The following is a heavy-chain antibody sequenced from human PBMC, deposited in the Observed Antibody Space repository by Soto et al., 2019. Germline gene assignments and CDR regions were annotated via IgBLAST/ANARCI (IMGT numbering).Heavy chain of an antibody. CDR2: INPTSGGT. D-gene: IGHD2-21*01. V-gene: IGHV1-46*01. CDR1: GYAFTNFH. Sequence: QVQLVQSGAEVEKPGASVTVSCKASGYAFTNFHVHWLRLAPGQGLERVGMINPTSGGTAYQQNFQGRVTMTRDTSTSTIYMVLSSLRSEDTAVYYCARMAGIAWTYFDLWGQGTPVTVAS. CDR3: ARMAGIAWTYFDL. J-gene: IGHJ4*02.